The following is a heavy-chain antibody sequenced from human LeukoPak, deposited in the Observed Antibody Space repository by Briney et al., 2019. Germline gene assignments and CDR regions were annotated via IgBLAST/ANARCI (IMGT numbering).Heavy chain of an antibody. CDR1: GGSISSYY. J-gene: IGHJ6*02. Sequence: SETLSLTCTVSGGSISSYYWSWIRQPPGKGLEWIGYIYYSGSTNYNPSLKSRVTISVDTSKNQFSLKLSSVTAADTAVYYCARDREYYDFWSGSQDDIYYYYGMDVWGQGTTVTVSS. CDR3: ARDREYYDFWSGSQDDIYYYYGMDV. V-gene: IGHV4-59*01. D-gene: IGHD3-3*01. CDR2: IYYSGST.